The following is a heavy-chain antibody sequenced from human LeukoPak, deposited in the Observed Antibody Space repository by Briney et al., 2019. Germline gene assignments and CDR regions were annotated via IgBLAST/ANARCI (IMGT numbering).Heavy chain of an antibody. V-gene: IGHV3-21*01. CDR2: ISSSSSYI. J-gene: IGHJ4*02. D-gene: IGHD5-12*01. CDR3: ARDPHSGYDY. Sequence: GGSLRLSCAASGFAFSSYSMNWVRQAPGKGLEWVSSISSSSSYIYYADSVKGRFTISRDNAKNSLYLQMNSLRAEDTAVYYCARDPHSGYDYWGQGTLVTVSS. CDR1: GFAFSSYS.